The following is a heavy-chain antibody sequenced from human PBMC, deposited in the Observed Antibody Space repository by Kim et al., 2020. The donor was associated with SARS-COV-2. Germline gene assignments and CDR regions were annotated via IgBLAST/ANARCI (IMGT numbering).Heavy chain of an antibody. Sequence: GGSLRLSCAASGFTFSSYSMNWVRQAPGKGLEWVSSISSSSSYIYYADSVKGRFTISRDNDKNSLYLQMNSLRAEDTAVYYCALQPARHFDYWGQGTLVTVSS. V-gene: IGHV3-21*01. CDR1: GFTFSSYS. D-gene: IGHD2-2*01. CDR2: ISSSSSYI. J-gene: IGHJ4*02. CDR3: ALQPARHFDY.